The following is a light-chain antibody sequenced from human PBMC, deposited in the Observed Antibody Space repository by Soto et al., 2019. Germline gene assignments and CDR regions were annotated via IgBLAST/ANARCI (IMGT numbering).Light chain of an antibody. CDR1: QSISRN. Sequence: DIQWTQSPSSLSPSVGDRITLSCRASQSISRNLNWYQQMPGKAPSLLIYAARDLQSGVPGRFSGSGSGTEFNLTISSLQPEDLATSYCQQSHSTPYTFGQGTQLEI. CDR2: AAR. J-gene: IGKJ2*01. CDR3: QQSHSTPYT. V-gene: IGKV1-39*01.